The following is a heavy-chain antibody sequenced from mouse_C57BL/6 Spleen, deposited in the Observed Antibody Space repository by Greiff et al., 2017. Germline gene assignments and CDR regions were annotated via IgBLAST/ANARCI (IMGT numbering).Heavy chain of an antibody. Sequence: QVQLQQSGAELARPGASVKLSCKASGYTFTSYGISWVKQRTGQGLEWIGEIYPRSGNTYYNEKFKGKATLTADKSSSTAYMELRSLTSEDSAVYFCARGGYYGSSQYYFDYWGQGTTLTVSS. CDR1: GYTFTSYG. V-gene: IGHV1-81*01. CDR2: IYPRSGNT. J-gene: IGHJ2*01. D-gene: IGHD1-1*01. CDR3: ARGGYYGSSQYYFDY.